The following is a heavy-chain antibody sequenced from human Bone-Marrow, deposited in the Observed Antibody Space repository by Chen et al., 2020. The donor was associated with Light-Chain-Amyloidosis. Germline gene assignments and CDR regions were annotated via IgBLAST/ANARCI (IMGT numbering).Heavy chain of an antibody. CDR1: VVTVSGYS. V-gene: IGHV3-48*01. D-gene: IGHD6-13*01. J-gene: IGHJ4*02. Sequence: VRLVEAGGGLVQPGGSLILSCAAAVVTVSGYSMNWVRHTPGKRLEWISYIVCLTAAIFYARSVGGRITISRGDAKRSLYLQKNSLRVEDTAVYYCASDSGVSAADDLWGQGTLVTVSP. CDR3: ASDSGVSAADDL. CDR2: IVCLTAAI.